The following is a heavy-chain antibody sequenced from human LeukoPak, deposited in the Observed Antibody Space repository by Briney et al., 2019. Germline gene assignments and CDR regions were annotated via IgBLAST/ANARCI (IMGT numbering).Heavy chain of an antibody. CDR3: ARFIAVAGLYYFDY. J-gene: IGHJ4*02. Sequence: ASVKVSCKASGGTFSSYAISWVRQAPGQGLEWTGGIIPIFGTANYAQKFQGRVTITADESTSTAYMELSSLRSEDTAVYYCARFIAVAGLYYFDYWGQGTLVTVSS. CDR2: IIPIFGTA. CDR1: GGTFSSYA. D-gene: IGHD6-19*01. V-gene: IGHV1-69*13.